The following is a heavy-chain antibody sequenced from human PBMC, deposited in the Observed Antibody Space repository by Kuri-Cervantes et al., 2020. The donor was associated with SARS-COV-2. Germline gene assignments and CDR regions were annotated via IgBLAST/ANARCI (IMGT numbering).Heavy chain of an antibody. J-gene: IGHJ4*02. V-gene: IGHV3-30*03. CDR1: GFTFSSYG. D-gene: IGHD7-27*01. CDR3: ARESLGMSPWGFDY. Sequence: GESLEISCAASGFTFSSYGMHWVRQAPGKGLEWVAVISYDGSNKYYADSVKGRFTISRDNSKNTLYLQMNSLRAEDTAVYYCARESLGMSPWGFDYWGQGTLVTVSS. CDR2: ISYDGSNK.